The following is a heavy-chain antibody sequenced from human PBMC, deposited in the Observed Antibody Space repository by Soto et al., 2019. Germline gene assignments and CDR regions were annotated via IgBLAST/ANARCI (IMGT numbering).Heavy chain of an antibody. CDR2: IYYSGST. CDR3: SRKVSRSWSYFDY. D-gene: IGHD6-13*01. J-gene: IGHJ4*02. V-gene: IGHV4-39*01. CDR1: GGSISSSSYY. Sequence: PSETLSLTCTVSGGSISSSSYYWCWIRQPPGKGLEWIGSIYYSGSTYYNPSLKSRVTISVDTSKNQFSLKLSSVTTADTAVYYFSRKVSRSWSYFDYCGQGTMVTVAS.